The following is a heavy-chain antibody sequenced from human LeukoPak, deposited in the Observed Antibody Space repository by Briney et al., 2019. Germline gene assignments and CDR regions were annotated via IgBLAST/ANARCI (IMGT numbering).Heavy chain of an antibody. V-gene: IGHV4-34*01. CDR2: TNHKGTT. J-gene: IGHJ4*02. CDR1: GGSFSGYF. CDR3: ARVVAIETTVTIDY. Sequence: SETLSLTCGVSGGSFSGYFWTWIRQPLGKGLEWIGETNHKGTTNYNPSLNSRVSISVNRSKNQFSLKLSSVTAADTAVYYCARVVAIETTVTIDYWGQGTLVTVSS. D-gene: IGHD4-17*01.